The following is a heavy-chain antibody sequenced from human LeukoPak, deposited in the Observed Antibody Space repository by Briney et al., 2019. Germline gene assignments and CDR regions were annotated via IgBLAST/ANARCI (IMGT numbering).Heavy chain of an antibody. V-gene: IGHV3-23*01. Sequence: GGSLRLSCAASEFIFSSYGMSWVRQAPGKGLEWVSAISASGGGTYYADSVKGRFAISRDNSRNTLYLQMNSLRAEDTAIYYCAKEVTPGALLYGPFDYWGQGTLVTVSS. CDR3: AKEVTPGALLYGPFDY. D-gene: IGHD4-23*01. CDR1: EFIFSSYG. CDR2: ISASGGGT. J-gene: IGHJ4*02.